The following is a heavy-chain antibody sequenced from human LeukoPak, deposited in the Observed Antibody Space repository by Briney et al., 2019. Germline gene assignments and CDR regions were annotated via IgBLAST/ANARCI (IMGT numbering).Heavy chain of an antibody. CDR1: GFAFNSYW. Sequence: GGSLRLSCAASGFAFNSYWMSWVRQAPGKGLEWVANVKQDGSQKYYVDSVRGRFTISRDNAKNSLYLQMNSLRAEDTAVYYCARDAHYAFDMWGQGTMVTVSS. J-gene: IGHJ3*02. CDR3: ARDAHYAFDM. V-gene: IGHV3-7*03. CDR2: VKQDGSQK.